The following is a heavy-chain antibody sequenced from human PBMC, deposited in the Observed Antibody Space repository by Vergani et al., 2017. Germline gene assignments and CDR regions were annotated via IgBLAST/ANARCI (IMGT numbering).Heavy chain of an antibody. Sequence: QVQLQQWGPGLLKPSETLCLTCAVYGGSLSGYYWSWIRLAPGKGLEWIGEINHSGTINYNPTLKSPFNVSIDTSRDHFSLKLRSVSAADTAVYFCARRXERWETLLRDDFDVWGQGTFVTVSP. J-gene: IGHJ3*01. D-gene: IGHD1-26*01. CDR1: GGSLSGYY. CDR2: INHSGTI. CDR3: ARRXERWETLLRDDFDV. V-gene: IGHV4-34*01.